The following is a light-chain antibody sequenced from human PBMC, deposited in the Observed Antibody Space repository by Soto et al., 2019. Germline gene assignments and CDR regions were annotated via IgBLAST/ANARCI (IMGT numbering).Light chain of an antibody. Sequence: EIVMTQSPATLSVSPGDTATLSCRASHSVGSDLAWYQVKPGQAPRLLIYGAATRAIGIPGRFSGSGTRTEFSLTIGSLQSEDSAVYYCQQYNIWSLYTFGQGTNLEIK. J-gene: IGKJ2*01. CDR1: HSVGSD. CDR2: GAA. CDR3: QQYNIWSLYT. V-gene: IGKV3-15*01.